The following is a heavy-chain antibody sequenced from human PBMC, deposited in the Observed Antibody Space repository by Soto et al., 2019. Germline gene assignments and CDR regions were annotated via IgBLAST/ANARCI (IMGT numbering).Heavy chain of an antibody. J-gene: IGHJ4*02. D-gene: IGHD5-18*01. CDR3: ARGLNGYLHYFDY. Sequence: ASVKVSCKAFGYTFTAYNIHWLRQAPGQRLEWMGWINAGNGNTKYSQKFQGRVTITRDTSASTAYMELSSLRSEDTAVYYCARGLNGYLHYFDYWGQGTLVTVSS. CDR2: INAGNGNT. V-gene: IGHV1-3*01. CDR1: GYTFTAYN.